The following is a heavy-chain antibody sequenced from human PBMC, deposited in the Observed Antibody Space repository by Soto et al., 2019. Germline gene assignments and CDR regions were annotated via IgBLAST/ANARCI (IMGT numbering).Heavy chain of an antibody. CDR1: GISLSTSGVG. CDR2: IYWNDDK. CDR3: ARGLATLPVFAFDV. Sequence: QLTVTGSGPTLVKPTQTLTLPCSLSGISLSTSGVGLGWFRQTPGKALEWLALIYWNDDKHYNPSLKSRLTITKDTTKNQAVLTMTNMDPVDTATYYCARGLATLPVFAFDVWGQGTVVTVSS. J-gene: IGHJ3*01. V-gene: IGHV2-5*01. D-gene: IGHD6-6*01.